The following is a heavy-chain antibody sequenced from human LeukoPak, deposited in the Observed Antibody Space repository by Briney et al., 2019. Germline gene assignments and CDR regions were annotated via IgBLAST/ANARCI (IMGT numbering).Heavy chain of an antibody. CDR3: ARDNSVGDNAWWFDP. CDR2: ISAYNGNT. V-gene: IGHV1-18*01. J-gene: IGHJ5*02. Sequence: ASVKVSCKASGYTFSSYGISWVRQAPGQGLEWMGWISAYNGNTYYAQNLQGRVTMTTDTSTSTAYMEVRSLRSEDTAIYYCARDNSVGDNAWWFDPWGQGTLVTVSS. CDR1: GYTFSSYG. D-gene: IGHD1-26*01.